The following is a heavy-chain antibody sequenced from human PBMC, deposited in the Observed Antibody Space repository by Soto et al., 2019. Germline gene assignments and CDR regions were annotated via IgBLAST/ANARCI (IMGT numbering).Heavy chain of an antibody. V-gene: IGHV1-69*01. CDR1: GGTFSSYA. CDR2: IIPIFGTA. Sequence: QVQLVQSGAEVKKPGSSVKVSCKASGGTFSSYAISWVRQAPGQGLEWMGGIIPIFGTANYAQKFQGRVTIAVGESTITAYMEMSSLRSEDTAVYYCARVKWAAVVVPGNSFEIWGHGTMVTVSS. D-gene: IGHD2-21*02. CDR3: ARVKWAAVVVPGNSFEI. J-gene: IGHJ3*02.